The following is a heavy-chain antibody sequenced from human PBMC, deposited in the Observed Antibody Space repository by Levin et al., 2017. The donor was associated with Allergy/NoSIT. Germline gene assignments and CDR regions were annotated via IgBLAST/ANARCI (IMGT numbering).Heavy chain of an antibody. Sequence: SCAASGFTFSSYAMSWVRQAPGKGLEWVSAISGSGGSTYYADSVKGRFTISRDNSKNTLYLQMNSLRAEDTAVYYCAKNLVLGYYDSSGYYGYWGQGTLVTVSS. J-gene: IGHJ4*02. CDR3: AKNLVLGYYDSSGYYGY. CDR1: GFTFSSYA. D-gene: IGHD3-22*01. CDR2: ISGSGGST. V-gene: IGHV3-23*01.